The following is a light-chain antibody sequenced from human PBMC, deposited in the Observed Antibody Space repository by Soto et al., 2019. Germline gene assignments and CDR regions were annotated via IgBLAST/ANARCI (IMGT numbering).Light chain of an antibody. Sequence: EIVSTQSPGTLSLSPGERSTLSCRASTSVSNNYLAWYQQKPGQAPRLLIYGASTRATGIPARFSGSGSGTQFTLTISRLQSEDFAVYYCQQYNNWPPAWMCGQGNKGAIK. CDR2: GAS. J-gene: IGKJ1*01. V-gene: IGKV3-15*01. CDR1: TSVSNN. CDR3: QQYNNWPPAWM.